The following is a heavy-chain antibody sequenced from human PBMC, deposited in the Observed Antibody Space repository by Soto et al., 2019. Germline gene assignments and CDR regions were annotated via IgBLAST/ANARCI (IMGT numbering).Heavy chain of an antibody. Sequence: ASVKVSCKASGGTFSSYAISWVRQAPGQGLEWMGGIIPIFGTANYAQKFQGRVTITADESTSTAYMELSSLRSEDTAVYYCARVNPPKGYGSGSYYNEDYYYGMDVWGQGTTVTVS. CDR2: IIPIFGTA. D-gene: IGHD3-10*01. V-gene: IGHV1-69*13. J-gene: IGHJ6*02. CDR3: ARVNPPKGYGSGSYYNEDYYYGMDV. CDR1: GGTFSSYA.